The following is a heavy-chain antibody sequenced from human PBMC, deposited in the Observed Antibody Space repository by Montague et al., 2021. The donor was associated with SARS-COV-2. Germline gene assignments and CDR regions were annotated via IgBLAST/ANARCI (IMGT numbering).Heavy chain of an antibody. CDR1: GGSFSGYY. D-gene: IGHD3-3*01. V-gene: IGHV4-34*01. Sequence: SETLSLTCTVYGGSFSGYYWSWIRQPPGKGLEWLGEINHSGSTNYNPSLKSRVTISVDTSKNQFSLKLSSVTAADTAVYYCARILGTYYDFWSGERAIDAFDIWGQGTMVTVSS. CDR2: INHSGST. CDR3: ARILGTYYDFWSGERAIDAFDI. J-gene: IGHJ3*02.